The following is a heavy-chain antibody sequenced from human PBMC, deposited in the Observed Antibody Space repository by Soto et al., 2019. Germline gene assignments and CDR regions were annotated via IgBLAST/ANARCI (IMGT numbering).Heavy chain of an antibody. CDR1: GGSISSGGYY. CDR3: ARAAHYSSPFRWFDP. J-gene: IGHJ5*02. D-gene: IGHD6-13*01. V-gene: IGHV4-31*11. Sequence: QVQLQESGPGLAKPSQTLSLTCAVSGGSISSGGYYWSWIRQHPGKGLEWIGYIYYSGSTYYNPSLKSRVTISVDTSKNQFSLKLSSVTAADTAVYYCARAAHYSSPFRWFDPWGQGTLVTVSS. CDR2: IYYSGST.